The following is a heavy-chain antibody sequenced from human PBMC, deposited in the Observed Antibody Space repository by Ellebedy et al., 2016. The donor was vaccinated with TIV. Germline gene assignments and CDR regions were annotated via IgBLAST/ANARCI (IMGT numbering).Heavy chain of an antibody. V-gene: IGHV1-18*01. CDR1: GYTFTNYP. CDR3: ARDLRGSNWNDVGWLGY. CDR2: SNPYSGNT. J-gene: IGHJ4*02. D-gene: IGHD1-1*01. Sequence: AASVKVSCKASGYTFTNYPISWVRQAPGQGLEWMGWSNPYSGNTKYVQQLQGRVTMTTDTSTSTAYMELRSLRSDDTAVYYCARDLRGSNWNDVGWLGYWGQGTLVTVSS.